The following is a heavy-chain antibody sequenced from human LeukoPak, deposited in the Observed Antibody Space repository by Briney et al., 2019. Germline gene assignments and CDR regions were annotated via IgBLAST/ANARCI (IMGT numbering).Heavy chain of an antibody. Sequence: ASAKVSCKASGYTFTIYDINWVRQATGQGLEWMGWMNPNRGNTGYAQKFQGRVTMTRNTSISTAYMELSSLRSEDTAVYYCARGKAARPIRYNWFDPWGQGTLVTVSP. CDR1: GYTFTIYD. CDR3: ARGKAARPIRYNWFDP. D-gene: IGHD6-6*01. J-gene: IGHJ5*02. CDR2: MNPNRGNT. V-gene: IGHV1-8*01.